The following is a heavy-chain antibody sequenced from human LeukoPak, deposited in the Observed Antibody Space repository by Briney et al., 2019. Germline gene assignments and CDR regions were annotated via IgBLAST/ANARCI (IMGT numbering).Heavy chain of an antibody. V-gene: IGHV1-18*01. CDR1: GYTFTSYG. CDR3: ARVSVGYCSSTSCSPFDY. D-gene: IGHD2-2*01. CDR2: ISAYNGNT. J-gene: IGHJ4*02. Sequence: ASVKVSCKASGYTFTSYGISWVRQAPGQGLEWMGWISAYNGNTNYAQKLQGRVTMTTDTSTSTAYMELRSLRSDDTAVYYCARVSVGYCSSTSCSPFDYWGQGTLVTVSS.